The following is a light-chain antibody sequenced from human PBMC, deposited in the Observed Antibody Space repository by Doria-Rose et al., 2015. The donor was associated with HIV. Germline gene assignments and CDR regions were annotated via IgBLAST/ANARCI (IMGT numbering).Light chain of an antibody. Sequence: TQSPGTLSLSPGERATLSCRASQRVKSSYLAWYQHKSGQAPRLLIYDASTRATGIPDRFSGSGSGTDFTLTISRLEPEDVAVYYCQQYGTSRGTFGQGTRLEIK. V-gene: IGKV3-20*01. J-gene: IGKJ5*01. CDR1: QRVKSSY. CDR3: QQYGTSRGT. CDR2: DAS.